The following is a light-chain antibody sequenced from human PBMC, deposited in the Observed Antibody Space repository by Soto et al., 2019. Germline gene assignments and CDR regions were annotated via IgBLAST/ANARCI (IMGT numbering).Light chain of an antibody. CDR1: QSVSIN. V-gene: IGKV3-15*01. Sequence: TVLTQSPATLSVSPGERASLSCRASQSVSINLAWYQQKPGQAPRLLIYGASTRATGIPGRFSGSGSGTDFTLSINTLQSEDSAVYYCQEYDNWPPEGTFGQGTKLEV. CDR2: GAS. CDR3: QEYDNWPPEGT. J-gene: IGKJ1*01.